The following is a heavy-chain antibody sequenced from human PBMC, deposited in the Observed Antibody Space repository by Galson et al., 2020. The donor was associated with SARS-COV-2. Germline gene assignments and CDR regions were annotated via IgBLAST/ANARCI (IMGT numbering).Heavy chain of an antibody. CDR3: ARGDMGNDYFDY. D-gene: IGHD7-27*01. J-gene: IGHJ4*02. CDR1: GFTFSSYW. Sequence: GGSLRLSCAASGFTFSSYWMHWVRQAPGKGLVWVSRIYSEGSSTSYADSVKGRFTISGDNAKNSLYLQMNSLRAEDTAVYYCARGDMGNDYFDYWGQGTLVTVSS. CDR2: IYSEGSST. V-gene: IGHV3-74*01.